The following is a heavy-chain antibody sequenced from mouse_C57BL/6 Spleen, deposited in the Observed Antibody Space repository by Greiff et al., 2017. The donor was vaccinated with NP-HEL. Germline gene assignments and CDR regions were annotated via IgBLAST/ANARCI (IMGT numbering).Heavy chain of an antibody. CDR3: APSYYSNPFAY. CDR1: GFTFSDYG. Sequence: EVKLVESGGGLVKPGGSLKLSCAASGFTFSDYGMHWVRQAPEKGLEWVAYISSGSSTIYYADTVKGRFTISRANAKNTLFLQMTSLRSEDTAMYYCAPSYYSNPFAYWGQGTLVTVSA. CDR2: ISSGSSTI. D-gene: IGHD2-5*01. V-gene: IGHV5-17*01. J-gene: IGHJ3*01.